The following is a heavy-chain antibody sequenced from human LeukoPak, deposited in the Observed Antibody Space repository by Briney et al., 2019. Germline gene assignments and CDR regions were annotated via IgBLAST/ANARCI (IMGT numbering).Heavy chain of an antibody. V-gene: IGHV4-59*11. J-gene: IGHJ5*01. D-gene: IGHD1-26*01. CDR1: GASISSHY. Sequence: PSETLSLTCTVSGASISSHYWSWIRQPPGKGLEWIGYIYHTGSTDYSPSLKGRLTISQDTSKNQISLSLTSVTTADTAMYYYARGGRWDKFDSWGQGILVSVSS. CDR2: IYHTGST. CDR3: ARGGRWDKFDS.